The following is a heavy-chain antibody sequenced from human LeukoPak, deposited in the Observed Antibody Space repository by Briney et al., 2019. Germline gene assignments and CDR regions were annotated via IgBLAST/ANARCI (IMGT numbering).Heavy chain of an antibody. D-gene: IGHD6-19*01. J-gene: IGHJ3*02. Sequence: PGGSLRLSCAASGFTFSSYWMHWVRQAPGKGLVWVSRMNSDGSSISYADSVKGRFTISRDNAKNTLYLQMNSLRAEDTAVYYCVREYNSGWYGDAFDIWGQGTMVTVSS. CDR3: VREYNSGWYGDAFDI. CDR2: MNSDGSSI. CDR1: GFTFSSYW. V-gene: IGHV3-74*01.